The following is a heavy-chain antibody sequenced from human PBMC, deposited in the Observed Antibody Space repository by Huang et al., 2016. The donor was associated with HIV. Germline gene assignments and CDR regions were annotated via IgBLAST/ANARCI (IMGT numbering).Heavy chain of an antibody. J-gene: IGHJ4*02. Sequence: QVQLVQSGSELKKPGASVKVSFKVSGYTVTDYQISWVRQARGQGVEWMGRINHNNGKQTYAQGVRGRCVFSLDTSVSTAYLQISSLKAEDTAVYFCARDSGYYSYFDYWGQGTLVTVSS. CDR2: INHNNGKQ. CDR3: ARDSGYYSYFDY. CDR1: GYTVTDYQ. D-gene: IGHD3-22*01. V-gene: IGHV7-4-1*02.